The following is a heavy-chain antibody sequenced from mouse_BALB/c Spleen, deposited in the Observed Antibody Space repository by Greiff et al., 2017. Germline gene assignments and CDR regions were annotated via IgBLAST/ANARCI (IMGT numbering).Heavy chain of an antibody. CDR2: IYPSDSYT. J-gene: IGHJ4*01. Sequence: QVQLQQSGAELVRPGASVKLSCKASGYTFTSYWINWVKQRPGQGLEWIGNIYPSDSYTNYNQKFKDKATLTVDKSSSTAYMQLSSPTSEDSAVYYCTRGGSTYYYAMDYWGQGTSVTVSS. CDR3: TRGGSTYYYAMDY. D-gene: IGHD1-1*01. CDR1: GYTFTSYW. V-gene: IGHV1-69*02.